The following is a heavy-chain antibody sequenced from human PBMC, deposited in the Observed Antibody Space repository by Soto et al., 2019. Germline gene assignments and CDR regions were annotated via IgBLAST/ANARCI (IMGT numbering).Heavy chain of an antibody. D-gene: IGHD2-2*01. V-gene: IGHV4-31*03. CDR2: IYYSGST. J-gene: IGHJ5*02. Sequence: SETLSLTCTVSGGSISSGGYYWSWIRQHPGKGLEWIGYIYYSGSTYYNPSLKSRVTISVDTSKNQFSLKLSSVTAADTAVYYCARGIVVVPAAINNWFDPWGQGTLVTVS. CDR3: ARGIVVVPAAINNWFDP. CDR1: GGSISSGGYY.